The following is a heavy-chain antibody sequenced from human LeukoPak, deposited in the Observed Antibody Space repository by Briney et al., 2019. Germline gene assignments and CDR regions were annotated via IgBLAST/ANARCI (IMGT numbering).Heavy chain of an antibody. D-gene: IGHD3-22*01. J-gene: IGHJ3*02. CDR1: GGSISSSSYY. CDR2: IYYSGST. V-gene: IGHV4-39*07. Sequence: SETLSLTCTVSGGSISSSSYYWGWIRQPPGKGLEWIGSIYYSGSTNYNPSLKSRVTISVDTSKNQFSLKLSSVTAADTAVYYCASRRTTYYYDSSGSLGPRRPGAFDIWGQGTMVTVSS. CDR3: ASRRTTYYYDSSGSLGPRRPGAFDI.